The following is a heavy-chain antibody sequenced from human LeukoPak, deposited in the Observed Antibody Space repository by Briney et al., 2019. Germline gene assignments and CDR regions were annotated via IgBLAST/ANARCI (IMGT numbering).Heavy chain of an antibody. Sequence: QPGGSLRLSCEASGFTFSSYAMTWVRQVPGKGLEWVSSMIISGGSTYYADSVKGRFTTSRDNSKNTLYLQMNSLRVEDTALYYCARETKIDYWGQGALVTVSS. V-gene: IGHV3-23*01. J-gene: IGHJ4*02. D-gene: IGHD1-7*01. CDR3: ARETKIDY. CDR2: MIISGGST. CDR1: GFTFSSYA.